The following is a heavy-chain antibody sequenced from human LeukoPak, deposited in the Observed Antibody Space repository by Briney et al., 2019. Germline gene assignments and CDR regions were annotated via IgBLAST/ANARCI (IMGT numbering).Heavy chain of an antibody. CDR3: VRRGSSSLYYFDY. J-gene: IGHJ4*02. CDR1: GYTFTSFY. CDR2: INPSGGST. Sequence: ASVKVSCKASGYTFTSFYMHWVRQAPGQGLEWMGIINPSGGSTTYAQKFQGRVTMTRDTSTSTVYMELCSLRSEDTAVYYCVRRGSSSLYYFDYWGQGTLVTVSS. D-gene: IGHD6-13*01. V-gene: IGHV1-46*01.